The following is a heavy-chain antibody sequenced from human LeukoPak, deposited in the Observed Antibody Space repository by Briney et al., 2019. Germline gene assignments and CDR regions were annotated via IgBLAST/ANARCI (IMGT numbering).Heavy chain of an antibody. J-gene: IGHJ5*02. Sequence: EASVKVSCKASGYTFTSYGISWVRQAPGQGLEWMGWISAYNGNTNYAQKLQGRVTMTTDTSTSTAYMELRSLRSDDTAVYYCAREITGTTPTELDPWGQGTLVTVSS. V-gene: IGHV1-18*01. CDR1: GYTFTSYG. D-gene: IGHD1-7*01. CDR2: ISAYNGNT. CDR3: AREITGTTPTELDP.